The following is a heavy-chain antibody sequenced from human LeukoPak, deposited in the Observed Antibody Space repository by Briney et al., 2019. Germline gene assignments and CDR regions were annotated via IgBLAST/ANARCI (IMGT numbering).Heavy chain of an antibody. J-gene: IGHJ6*03. Sequence: ASVKVSCKASGYTFTSYDINWVRQATGQGLEWMGWMNPNSGNTGYAQKFQGRVTITRNTSISTAYMELSSLRSEDTAVYYCAIRFLEWPQRGYYYYMDVWGKGTTVTVSS. V-gene: IGHV1-8*03. CDR1: GYTFTSYD. CDR3: AIRFLEWPQRGYYYYMDV. CDR2: MNPNSGNT. D-gene: IGHD3-3*01.